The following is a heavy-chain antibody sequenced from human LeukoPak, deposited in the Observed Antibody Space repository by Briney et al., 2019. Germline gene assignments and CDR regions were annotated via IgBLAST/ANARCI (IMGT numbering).Heavy chain of an antibody. D-gene: IGHD6-19*01. CDR1: GFTLSSYW. CDR2: IKSDGSST. Sequence: GGPLRLSCGASGFTLSSYWMHWPRQAPGKALVGVSRIKSDGSSTSYADSVKGRFTISRDNAKNTLYLQMNSLRAEDTAVYYCARGVSDSSGWYGSRWGQGTLVTVSS. J-gene: IGHJ4*02. CDR3: ARGVSDSSGWYGSR. V-gene: IGHV3-74*01.